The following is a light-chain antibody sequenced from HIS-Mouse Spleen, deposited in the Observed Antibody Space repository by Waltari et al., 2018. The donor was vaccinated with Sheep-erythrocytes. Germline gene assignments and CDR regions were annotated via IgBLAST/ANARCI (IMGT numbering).Light chain of an antibody. CDR3: CSYAGSYNHV. CDR1: SRDVGGYYY. V-gene: IGLV2-11*01. J-gene: IGLJ1*01. Sequence: QSALTQPPSASGSPGQSVTISCPGTSRDVGGYYYVSWYQQHPGKAPKLMIYDVSKRPSGVPDRFSGSKSGNTASLTISGLQAEDEADYYCCSYAGSYNHVFATGTKVTVL. CDR2: DVS.